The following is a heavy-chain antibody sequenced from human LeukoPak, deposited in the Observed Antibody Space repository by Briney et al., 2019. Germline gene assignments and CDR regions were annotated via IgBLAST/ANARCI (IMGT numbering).Heavy chain of an antibody. CDR3: ARDLGGGPPGY. Sequence: GRSLRLSFAASGLTVSTYWMSSVRQAPGEGLEWVANINQNGREKYNGDSVKGRFTISRDNAKNSLYLQMNSLRAEGTAVYYCARDLGGGPPGYWGQGTLVTVSS. CDR2: INQNGREK. J-gene: IGHJ4*02. V-gene: IGHV3-7*01. CDR1: GLTVSTYW. D-gene: IGHD4-23*01.